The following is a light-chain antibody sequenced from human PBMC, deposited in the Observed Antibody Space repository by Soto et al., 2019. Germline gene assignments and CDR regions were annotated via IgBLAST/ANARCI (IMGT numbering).Light chain of an antibody. V-gene: IGKV3-20*01. CDR3: QQYGSSPLFT. Sequence: EIVLTQSPGTLSLSPGERATLSCRASQSVSSSYLAWYQQKPGQAPRLLIYGASSSATGIPDRFSGGGSGTEFTVTISRLEPEDFAVYYCQQYGSSPLFTFGPGTKVDIK. CDR2: GAS. CDR1: QSVSSSY. J-gene: IGKJ3*01.